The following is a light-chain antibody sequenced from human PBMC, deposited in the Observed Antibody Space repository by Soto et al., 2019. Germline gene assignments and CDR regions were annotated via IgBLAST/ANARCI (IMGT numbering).Light chain of an antibody. CDR3: QQYGSSPPKGMYT. V-gene: IGKV3-20*01. CDR1: QSVSSSY. Sequence: EIVLTQSPGTLSLSPGERATLSCRASQSVSSSYLAWYQQKPGQAPRLLIYGASSRATGITDRFSGSGSGTDFTLTISRLEPEDFAVYYCQQYGSSPPKGMYTFGQGTKLEIK. CDR2: GAS. J-gene: IGKJ2*01.